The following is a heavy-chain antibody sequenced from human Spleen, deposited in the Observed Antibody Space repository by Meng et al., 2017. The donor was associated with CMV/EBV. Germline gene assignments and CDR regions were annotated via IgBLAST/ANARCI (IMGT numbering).Heavy chain of an antibody. CDR2: IQYDGSHK. V-gene: IGHV3-30*02. CDR3: AKGANFYDSSGPFDY. Sequence: GESLKISCAASGFIFSSYWMHWVRQAPGKGLEWVAFIQYDGSHKYYADSVKGRFTISRDNSKNTLYLQMNSLRPEDSAVHYCAKGANFYDSSGPFDYWGQGTVVTVSS. J-gene: IGHJ4*02. D-gene: IGHD3-22*01. CDR1: GFIFSSYW.